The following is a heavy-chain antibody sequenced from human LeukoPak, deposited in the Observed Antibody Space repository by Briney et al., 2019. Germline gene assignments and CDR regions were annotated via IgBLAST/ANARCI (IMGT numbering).Heavy chain of an antibody. J-gene: IGHJ6*03. CDR1: GGSISSYY. CDR2: IYYSGST. D-gene: IGHD4-17*01. Sequence: SETLSLTCTVSGGSISSYYWSWIRQPPGKGLKWIGYIYYSGSTNYNPSLKSRVTISVDTSKNQFSLKLSSVTAADTAVYYCAVDYGDYYYYYMDVWGKGTTVTVSS. V-gene: IGHV4-59*01. CDR3: AVDYGDYYYYYMDV.